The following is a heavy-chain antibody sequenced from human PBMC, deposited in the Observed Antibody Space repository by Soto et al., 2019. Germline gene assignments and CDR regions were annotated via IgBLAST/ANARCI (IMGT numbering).Heavy chain of an antibody. CDR1: EFTFSSYW. CDR2: LNEDGSFT. V-gene: IGHV3-74*01. CDR3: ARDLSGRADV. D-gene: IGHD3-10*01. Sequence: GGSLRLSCVASEFTFSSYWMHWVRQVPGKGLVWVSRLNEDGSFTTYADSVKGRFTISRDNAKKTLYLQMNSLRAEDTAVYYCARDLSGRADVWGQGTLVTVSS. J-gene: IGHJ4*03.